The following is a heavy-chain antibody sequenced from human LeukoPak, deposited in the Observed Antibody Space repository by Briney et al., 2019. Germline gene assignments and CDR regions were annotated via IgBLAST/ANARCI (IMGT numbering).Heavy chain of an antibody. D-gene: IGHD3-10*01. CDR1: GITLGNYG. V-gene: IGHV3-23*01. CDR2: ISERGGST. J-gene: IGHJ4*02. CDR3: AKRGVVIRGVIIIGFHKEAYYFDC. Sequence: QPGGSLRLSCVVSGITLGNYGMSWVRQAPGKGLEWVSGISERGGSTNYADSVKGGFIISRDNSKNTMYLQMNSVRAEDTAVYFCAKRGVVIRGVIIIGFHKEAYYFDCWGQGILVTVSS.